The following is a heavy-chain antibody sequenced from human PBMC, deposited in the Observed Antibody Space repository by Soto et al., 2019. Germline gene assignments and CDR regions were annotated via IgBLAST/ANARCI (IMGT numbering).Heavy chain of an antibody. CDR1: GFTFSDYY. D-gene: IGHD5-12*01. Sequence: GGSLRLSCAASGFTFSDYYMSWIRQAPGKGLEWVSYISSSSSYTNYADSVKGRFTISRDNAKNSLYLQMNSLGAEDTAVYYCARTYSGYDVVDYWGQGTLVTVSS. CDR2: ISSSSSYT. J-gene: IGHJ4*02. CDR3: ARTYSGYDVVDY. V-gene: IGHV3-11*06.